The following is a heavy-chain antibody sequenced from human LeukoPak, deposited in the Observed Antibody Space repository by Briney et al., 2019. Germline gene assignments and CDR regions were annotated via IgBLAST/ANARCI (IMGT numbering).Heavy chain of an antibody. D-gene: IGHD3-10*02. J-gene: IGHJ4*02. V-gene: IGHV4-59*08. CDR2: IYYSGST. CDR1: GGSISSYY. CDR3: ARTVRGYYFDW. Sequence: SETLSLTCTVSGGSISSYYWSWIRQPPGKGLEWIGYIYYSGSTNYNPSLKSRVTISVDTSKNQFSLKLSSVTAADTAVYYCARTVRGYYFDWWGQGTLVTVSS.